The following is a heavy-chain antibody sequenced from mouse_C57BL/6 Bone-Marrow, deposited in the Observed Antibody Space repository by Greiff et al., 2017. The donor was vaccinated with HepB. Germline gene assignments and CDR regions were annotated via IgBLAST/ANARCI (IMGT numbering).Heavy chain of an antibody. CDR2: ISNLAYSI. V-gene: IGHV5-15*01. CDR3: ARHDDYGGTWFAY. D-gene: IGHD2-4*01. CDR1: GFTFSDYG. Sequence: EVQRVESGGGLVQPGGSLKLSCAASGFTFSDYGMAWVRQAPRKGPEWVAFISNLAYSIYYADTVTGRFTISRENAKNTLYLDMSSLRSEDTAMYYCARHDDYGGTWFAYWGQGTLVTVSA. J-gene: IGHJ3*01.